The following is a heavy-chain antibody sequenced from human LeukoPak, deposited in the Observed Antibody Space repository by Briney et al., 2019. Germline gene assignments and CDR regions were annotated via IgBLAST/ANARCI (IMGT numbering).Heavy chain of an antibody. CDR3: AKDIVVAPAANYDY. D-gene: IGHD2-2*01. CDR2: ISGSGGST. Sequence: GGSLRLSCAASGFTFSSYAMSWVRQAPGKGLEWVSAISGSGGSTYYADSVKGRFTISRDNSKNTLYLQMNSLRAEDTAVYYCAKDIVVAPAANYDYWGQGTLVTVSS. J-gene: IGHJ4*02. V-gene: IGHV3-23*01. CDR1: GFTFSSYA.